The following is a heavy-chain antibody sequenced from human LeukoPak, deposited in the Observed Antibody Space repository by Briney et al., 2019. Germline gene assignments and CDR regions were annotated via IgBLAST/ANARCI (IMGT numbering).Heavy chain of an antibody. Sequence: SVKVSCKASGGTFSSYAISWVRQAPGQGLEWMGGIIPIFGTANYAQKFQGRVAITTDESTSTAYMELSSLRSEDTAVYYCARGYCSSTSCYQVDAFDIWGQGTMVTVSS. V-gene: IGHV1-69*05. J-gene: IGHJ3*02. CDR2: IIPIFGTA. CDR1: GGTFSSYA. CDR3: ARGYCSSTSCYQVDAFDI. D-gene: IGHD2-2*01.